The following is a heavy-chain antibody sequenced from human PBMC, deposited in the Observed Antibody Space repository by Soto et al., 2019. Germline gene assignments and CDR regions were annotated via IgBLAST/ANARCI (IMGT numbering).Heavy chain of an antibody. CDR1: GGSISSYY. V-gene: IGHV4-59*08. Sequence: PSQTLSLTYTVAGGSISSYYWRWIRQTPGKGLEWIGYIYYSGSTNYNPSLKSRVTISVDTSKNQFSLKLSSVTAADTAVYYCARHARHDYGDYGLDYYYYMDVWGKGTTVTVSS. CDR2: IYYSGST. J-gene: IGHJ6*03. CDR3: ARHARHDYGDYGLDYYYYMDV. D-gene: IGHD4-17*01.